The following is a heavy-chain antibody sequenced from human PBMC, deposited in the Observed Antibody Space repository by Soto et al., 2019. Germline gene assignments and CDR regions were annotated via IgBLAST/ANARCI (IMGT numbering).Heavy chain of an antibody. D-gene: IGHD3-10*01. CDR1: SFVFKDSS. V-gene: IGHV3-73*01. Sequence: EVLLVESGGGLVQPGGSLKLSCETSSFVFKDSSIHWVRQASGKGLEWVGRIRDRAYNYATAYAASVKGRFTISRDDSNNKAYLQMDSLKPQDTAIYYCTRLISAAQDYWGQGTLVTVSS. CDR2: IRDRAYNYAT. CDR3: TRLISAAQDY. J-gene: IGHJ4*02.